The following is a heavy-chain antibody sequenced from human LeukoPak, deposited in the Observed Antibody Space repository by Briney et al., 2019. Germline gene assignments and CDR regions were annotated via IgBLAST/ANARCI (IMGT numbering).Heavy chain of an antibody. CDR1: GGSISSYY. D-gene: IGHD3-10*01. Sequence: SETLSLTCTVSGGSISSYYWSWIRQPAGKGREWIGRIYTSGSTNYNPSLKSRVTMSVDTSKNQFSLKLSSVTAAGTAVYYCARDLSVRGVIKRASDYWGQGTLVTVSS. V-gene: IGHV4-4*07. CDR3: ARDLSVRGVIKRASDY. CDR2: IYTSGST. J-gene: IGHJ4*02.